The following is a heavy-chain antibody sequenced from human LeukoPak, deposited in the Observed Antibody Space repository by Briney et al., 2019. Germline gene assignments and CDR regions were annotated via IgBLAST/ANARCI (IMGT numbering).Heavy chain of an antibody. D-gene: IGHD3-10*01. CDR2: IYYSGST. CDR3: ARAPSYYLDWFDP. V-gene: IGHV4-39*07. CDR1: GGSISSSSYY. J-gene: IGHJ5*02. Sequence: SETLSLTCTVSGGSISSSSYYWGWIRQPPGKGLEWIGSIYYSGSTYYNPSLKSRVTISGGMSKNQTSLRLSSVTAADTAMYYCARAPSYYLDWFDPWGQGTLVTVSS.